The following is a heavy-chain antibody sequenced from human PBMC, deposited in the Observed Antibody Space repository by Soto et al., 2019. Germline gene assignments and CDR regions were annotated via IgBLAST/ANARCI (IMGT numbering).Heavy chain of an antibody. D-gene: IGHD1-1*01. Sequence: SETLSLTCTVSGGSICSYYWSWIRQPPGKGLEWIGYIYYSGSTNYNPSLKSRVTISVDTSKNQFSLKLSSVTAADTAVYYCARRYGYSFDYWGQGTLVTVS. CDR1: GGSICSYY. V-gene: IGHV4-59*08. CDR2: IYYSGST. CDR3: ARRYGYSFDY. J-gene: IGHJ4*02.